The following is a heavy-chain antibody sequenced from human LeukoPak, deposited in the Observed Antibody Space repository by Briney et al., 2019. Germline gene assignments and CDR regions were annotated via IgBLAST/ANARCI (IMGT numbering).Heavy chain of an antibody. CDR3: ARTLYSRGFYTVDY. D-gene: IGHD3-3*01. Sequence: SETLSLTCIVSGGSISNSYWSWIRQPPGKGVQWIGYIYYSGSTNYNPSLKSRVTISGDTSKNRFSLKLSSVTAADTAVYYCARTLYSRGFYTVDYWGQGTLVTVSS. CDR1: GGSISNSY. V-gene: IGHV4-59*08. CDR2: IYYSGST. J-gene: IGHJ4*02.